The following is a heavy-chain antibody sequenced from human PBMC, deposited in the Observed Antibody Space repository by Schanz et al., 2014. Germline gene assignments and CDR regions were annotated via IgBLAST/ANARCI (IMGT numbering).Heavy chain of an antibody. Sequence: QVQVVQSGAEVKKPGASVKVSCKASGYTFTDYGVIWVRQAPGQGLEWMGWISTSNGNTNYIQKLQGRVTMTTDTSTSTADMELRSLRSDHTAVYYWARVQDDILTWSEYYYGMDVWGQGTTVTVSS. CDR3: ARVQDDILTWSEYYYGMDV. D-gene: IGHD3-9*01. CDR1: GYTFTDYG. J-gene: IGHJ6*02. V-gene: IGHV1-18*01. CDR2: ISTSNGNT.